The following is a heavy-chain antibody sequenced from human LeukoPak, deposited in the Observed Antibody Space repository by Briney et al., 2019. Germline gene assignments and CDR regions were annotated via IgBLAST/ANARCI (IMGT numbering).Heavy chain of an antibody. CDR1: GYTFTSYG. D-gene: IGHD2-2*01. CDR3: AREVVGGGVDY. CDR2: ISAYNGNT. J-gene: IGHJ4*02. Sequence: ASVNVSCKASGYTFTSYGISWVRQAPGQGLEWMGWISAYNGNTNYAQKLRGRVTMTTDTSTSTAYMELRSLRSDDTAVYYCAREVVGGGVDYWGQGTLVTVSS. V-gene: IGHV1-18*01.